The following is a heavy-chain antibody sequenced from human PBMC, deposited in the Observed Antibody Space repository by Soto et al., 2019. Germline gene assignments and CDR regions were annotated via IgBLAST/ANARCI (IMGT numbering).Heavy chain of an antibody. J-gene: IGHJ4*02. CDR2: ISGGGGST. V-gene: IGHV3-23*01. Sequence: GGSLRLSCAASGFTFSSYGMSWVRQAPGKGLEWVSSISGGGGSTYYADSVRGRFTISRDNSKNTLYLQVSSLRAEDTAVYYCANRNDYGSGSYFPFDHWGQGTLVTVSS. CDR1: GFTFSSYG. CDR3: ANRNDYGSGSYFPFDH. D-gene: IGHD3-10*01.